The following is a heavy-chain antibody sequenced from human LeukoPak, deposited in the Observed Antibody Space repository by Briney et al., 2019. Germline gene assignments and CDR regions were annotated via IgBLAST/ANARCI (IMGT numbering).Heavy chain of an antibody. D-gene: IGHD1-26*01. CDR1: GFTFSSYG. Sequence: GRSLRLSCAASGFTFSSYGMHWVRQAPGKGLEWVAVISYDGSNKYYADSVKGRFTISRDNSKNTLYLQMNSQRAEDTAVYYCAKDRSGSYTDYFDYWGQGTLVTVSS. CDR2: ISYDGSNK. V-gene: IGHV3-30*18. J-gene: IGHJ4*02. CDR3: AKDRSGSYTDYFDY.